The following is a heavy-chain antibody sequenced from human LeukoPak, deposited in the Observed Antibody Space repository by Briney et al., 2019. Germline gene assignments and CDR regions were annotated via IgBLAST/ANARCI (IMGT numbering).Heavy chain of an antibody. CDR3: ARVPAASIAVTSNFDF. D-gene: IGHD6-19*01. Sequence: ASVKVSCKASGYAFASYAISWVRQAPGQGLEWIGWISTYNGDTNHEQKFQDRVTMTTDTSTSTAYMELRSLRYDDTAVYFCARVPAASIAVTSNFDFWGQGTLVTVS. CDR2: ISTYNGDT. V-gene: IGHV1-18*01. CDR1: GYAFASYA. J-gene: IGHJ4*02.